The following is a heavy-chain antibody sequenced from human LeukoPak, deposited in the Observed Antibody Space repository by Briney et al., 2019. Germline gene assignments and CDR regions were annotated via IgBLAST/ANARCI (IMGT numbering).Heavy chain of an antibody. Sequence: SVKVSCTASGGTFSSYAISWVRQAPGQGLEWMGGIIPIFGTANYAQKFQGRVTITADKSTSTAYMELSSLRSEDTAVYYCARGPEGITMVGGFLDYWGQETLVTVSS. D-gene: IGHD3-10*01. CDR3: ARGPEGITMVGGFLDY. J-gene: IGHJ4*02. CDR1: GGTFSSYA. V-gene: IGHV1-69*06. CDR2: IIPIFGTA.